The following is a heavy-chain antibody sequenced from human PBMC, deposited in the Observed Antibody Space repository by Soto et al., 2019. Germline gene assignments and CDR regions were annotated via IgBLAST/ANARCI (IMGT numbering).Heavy chain of an antibody. CDR1: GYTFTGYY. CDR2: INPNSGGT. CDR3: ARRYVCCYGAGTGRYYYGMDV. D-gene: IGHD3-10*01. V-gene: IGHV1-2*02. J-gene: IGHJ6*02. Sequence: ASVKVSCKASGYTFTGYYMHWVRQAPGQGLEWMGWINPNSGGTNYAQKLQGRVTMTRDTSISTAYMELSRLRSDDTAVYYCARRYVCCYGAGTGRYYYGMDVWGQGTTGTVAS.